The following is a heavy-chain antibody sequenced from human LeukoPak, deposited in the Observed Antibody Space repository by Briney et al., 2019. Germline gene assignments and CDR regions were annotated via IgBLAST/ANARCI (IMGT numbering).Heavy chain of an antibody. D-gene: IGHD3-10*01. V-gene: IGHV3-66*01. Sequence: GSLRLSCAASGFTVSSNYMSWVRQAPGKGLEWVSVIYSGGSTYYADSVKGRFTISRDNSKNTLYLQMNSLRAEDTAVYYCARAVRDYYGSGSYYTPWGQGTLVTVSS. J-gene: IGHJ5*02. CDR2: IYSGGST. CDR3: ARAVRDYYGSGSYYTP. CDR1: GFTVSSNY.